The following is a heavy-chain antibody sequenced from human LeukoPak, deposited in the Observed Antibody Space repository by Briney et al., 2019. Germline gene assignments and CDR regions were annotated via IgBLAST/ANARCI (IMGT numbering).Heavy chain of an antibody. D-gene: IGHD2-15*01. V-gene: IGHV1-18*01. CDR3: ARDSLRGSGGRQGDY. Sequence: GASVKVSCKASGYTFTSYGISWVRQAPGQGLEWMGWISAYNGNTNYAQKLQGRVTMTTDTSTSTAYMELRSLRSDDTAVYYCARDSLRGSGGRQGDYWGQGTLVTVSS. CDR1: GYTFTSYG. CDR2: ISAYNGNT. J-gene: IGHJ4*02.